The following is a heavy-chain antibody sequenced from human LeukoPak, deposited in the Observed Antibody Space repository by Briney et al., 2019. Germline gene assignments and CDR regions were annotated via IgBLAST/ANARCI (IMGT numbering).Heavy chain of an antibody. V-gene: IGHV4-59*08. Sequence: PSETLSLTCAVYGGSFSGYYWSWIRQSPGKGLEWIGYIYYSGSTNYNPSLKSRVTISVDTSKNQFSLKLSSVTAADTAVYYCARPLRLGELSLVYWGQGTLVTVSS. CDR2: IYYSGST. J-gene: IGHJ4*02. CDR1: GGSFSGYY. D-gene: IGHD3-16*02. CDR3: ARPLRLGELSLVY.